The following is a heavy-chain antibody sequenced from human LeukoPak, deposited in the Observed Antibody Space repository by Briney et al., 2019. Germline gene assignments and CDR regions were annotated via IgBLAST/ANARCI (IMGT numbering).Heavy chain of an antibody. CDR3: ATQSATYYYYYMDV. D-gene: IGHD2-15*01. CDR1: GLSFSHAW. Sequence: GSLRLSCAASGLSFSHAWMSWVRQAPGKGLEWVGRIYTSGSTNYNPSLKSRVTISVDTSKNQFSLKLSSVTAADTAVYYCATQSATYYYYYMDVWGKGTTVTVSS. J-gene: IGHJ6*03. V-gene: IGHV4-4*08. CDR2: IYTSGST.